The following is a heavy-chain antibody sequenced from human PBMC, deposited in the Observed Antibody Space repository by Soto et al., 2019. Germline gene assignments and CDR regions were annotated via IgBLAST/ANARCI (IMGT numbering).Heavy chain of an antibody. Sequence: ASVKVSCKASGYTFTSYAMHWVRQAPGQRLEWMGWINAGNGNTKYSQKFQGRVTITRDTSASTAYMELSSLRSEDTAVYYCAREYCSGGSCYYDAFDIWGQGTMVTVSS. V-gene: IGHV1-3*01. CDR1: GYTFTSYA. D-gene: IGHD2-15*01. CDR2: INAGNGNT. CDR3: AREYCSGGSCYYDAFDI. J-gene: IGHJ3*02.